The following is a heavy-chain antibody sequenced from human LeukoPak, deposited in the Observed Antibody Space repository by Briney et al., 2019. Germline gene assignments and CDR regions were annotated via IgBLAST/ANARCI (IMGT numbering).Heavy chain of an antibody. CDR3: ARVGLGYCSSTSCLNWFDP. CDR2: INHSGST. J-gene: IGHJ5*02. D-gene: IGHD2-2*01. V-gene: IGHV4-34*01. CDR1: GGSFSGYY. Sequence: SETLSLTCAVYGGSFSGYYWSWLRQPPGKGLEWIGEINHSGSTNYNPSLKSRVTISVDTSKNQFSLKLSSVTAADTAVYYCARVGLGYCSSTSCLNWFDPWGQGTLVTVSS.